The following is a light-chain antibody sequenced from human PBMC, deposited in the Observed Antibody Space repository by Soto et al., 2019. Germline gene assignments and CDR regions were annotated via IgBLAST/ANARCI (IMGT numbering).Light chain of an antibody. CDR3: QQTHSTPVT. Sequence: DIQMTQSPSSLSASLGDRVTVTCRTSQNIYNYLNWYQQKPGNARKLLIYGASSVKSGVPLRFSGSGSGTDFTLTISSLQPEDFATYYCQQTHSTPVTFGQGTRLE. J-gene: IGKJ5*01. CDR2: GAS. CDR1: QNIYNY. V-gene: IGKV1-39*01.